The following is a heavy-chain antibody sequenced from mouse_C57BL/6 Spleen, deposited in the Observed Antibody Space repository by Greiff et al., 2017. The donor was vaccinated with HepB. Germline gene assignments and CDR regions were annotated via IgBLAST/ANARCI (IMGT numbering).Heavy chain of an antibody. D-gene: IGHD2-14*01. J-gene: IGHJ4*01. CDR1: GFTFSDYG. Sequence: EVQLVESGGGLVKPGGSLKLSCAASGFTFSDYGMHWVRQAPEKGLEWVAYISSGSSTIYYADTVKGRFTISRDNAKNTLFLQMTSLRSEDTAMYYCARKREYDEGYYAMDYWGQGTSVTVSA. V-gene: IGHV5-17*01. CDR3: ARKREYDEGYYAMDY. CDR2: ISSGSSTI.